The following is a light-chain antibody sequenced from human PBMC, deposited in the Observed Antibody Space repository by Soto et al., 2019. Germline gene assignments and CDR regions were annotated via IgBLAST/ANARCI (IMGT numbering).Light chain of an antibody. V-gene: IGKV3-20*01. CDR1: QSISSGF. CDR2: VAS. CDR3: QLLT. J-gene: IGKJ4*01. Sequence: EVVLTQSPGTLSLSPGERATLSCRASQSISSGFLAWYQQKPGQAPRLLIYVASSRATGIPDRFSGSGSGTDFTLTIGRLEPEDSAVYYCQLLTFGGGTKVEIK.